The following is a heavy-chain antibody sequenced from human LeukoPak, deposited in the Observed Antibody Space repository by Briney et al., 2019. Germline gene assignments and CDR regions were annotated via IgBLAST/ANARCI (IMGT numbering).Heavy chain of an antibody. J-gene: IGHJ6*04. CDR3: ARDQQQLDPYYYYYGMDV. D-gene: IGHD6-13*01. CDR2: ISSSSSYI. V-gene: IGHV3-21*01. CDR1: GLTFSSYS. Sequence: GGSLRLSCAASGLTFSSYSMNWVRQAPGKGLEWVSSISSSSSYIYYADSVKGRFTISRDNAKNSLYLQMNSLRAEDTAVYYCARDQQQLDPYYYYYGMDVWGKGTTVTVSS.